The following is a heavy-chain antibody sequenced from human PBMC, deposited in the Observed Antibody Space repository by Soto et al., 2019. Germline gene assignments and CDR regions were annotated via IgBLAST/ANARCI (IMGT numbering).Heavy chain of an antibody. CDR2: IRDRVHSYST. Sequence: EVQLVESGGGLVQPGGSLRLSCAVSGLTFSDHYMGWVRQAPGKGVEWVGRIRDRVHSYSTEYAASVKGRFTISRDDSRNSLYLQMSSLKMVDTAVFYWFSLLSVTGSRAYGGGGSLVTVSS. J-gene: IGHJ1*01. D-gene: IGHD1-20*01. CDR3: FSLLSVTGSRAY. V-gene: IGHV3-72*01. CDR1: GLTFSDHY.